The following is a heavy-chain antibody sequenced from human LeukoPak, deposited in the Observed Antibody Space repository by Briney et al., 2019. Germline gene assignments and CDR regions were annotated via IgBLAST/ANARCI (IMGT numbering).Heavy chain of an antibody. D-gene: IGHD3-3*01. CDR1: GFTFGDYA. V-gene: IGHV3-49*03. J-gene: IGHJ3*02. CDR2: IRSKAYGGTT. Sequence: GGSLRLSCTASGFTFGDYAMSWFRQAPEKGLEWVGFIRSKAYGGTTEYAASVKGRFTISRDDSKSIAYLQMNSLKTEDTAVYYCTRAPPILNDFWSGYNAFDIWGQGTMVTVSS. CDR3: TRAPPILNDFWSGYNAFDI.